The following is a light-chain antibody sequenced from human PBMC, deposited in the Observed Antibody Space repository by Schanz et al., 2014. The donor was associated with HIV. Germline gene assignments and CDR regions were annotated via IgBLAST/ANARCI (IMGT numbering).Light chain of an antibody. CDR3: NSYSHSNTCG. CDR1: SSDIGAFDY. J-gene: IGLJ1*01. Sequence: QSALTQPASVSGSPGQSITISCSGTSSDIGAFDYVSWYQQHPGKAPQLMIYEVTKRPSGVSDRFSGSKSGNTASLTISGLQHDDEADYYCNSYSHSNTCGFGSGTKLTVL. CDR2: EVT. V-gene: IGLV2-14*01.